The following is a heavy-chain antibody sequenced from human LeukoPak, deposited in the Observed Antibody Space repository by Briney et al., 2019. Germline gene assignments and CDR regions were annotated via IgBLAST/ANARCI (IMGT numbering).Heavy chain of an antibody. CDR3: VKESLEGDT. CDR1: GFTFTHFG. Sequence: GGSLRLSCAASGFTFTHFGMHWVRQAPGEGLDWVAFVRYDGDLQFYADSVQGRFTISRDNSKNTVDLQMNRLRIEDTAVYYCVKESLEGDTWGQGTLVTVSS. V-gene: IGHV3-30*02. CDR2: VRYDGDLQ. J-gene: IGHJ5*02. D-gene: IGHD1-1*01.